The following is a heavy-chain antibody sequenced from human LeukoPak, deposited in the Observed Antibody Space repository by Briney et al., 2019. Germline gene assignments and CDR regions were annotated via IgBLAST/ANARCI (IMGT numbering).Heavy chain of an antibody. V-gene: IGHV1-69*13. J-gene: IGHJ5*02. CDR2: IIPIFGTA. D-gene: IGHD3-3*01. CDR3: ARVLWSGYTNHNWFDP. CDR1: GGTFSSYA. Sequence: SVKVSCKASGGTFSSYAISWVRQAPGQGLEWMGGIIPIFGTANYAQKFQGRVTITADESTSTAYMELSSLRSEDTAVYYCARVLWSGYTNHNWFDPWGQGTLVTASS.